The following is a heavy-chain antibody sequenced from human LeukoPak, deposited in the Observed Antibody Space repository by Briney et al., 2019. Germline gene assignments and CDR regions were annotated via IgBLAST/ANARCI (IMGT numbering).Heavy chain of an antibody. CDR2: ISSSGDTI. D-gene: IGHD4-17*01. CDR1: GFTVSSNY. CDR3: ARDRYGDNEFGY. Sequence: GGSLRLSCAASGFTVSSNYMSWIRQAPGKGLEWVSYISSSGDTIYYADSVKGRFAISRDNAKNSLYLQMNRLRAEDTAIYYCARDRYGDNEFGYWGQGTLVTVSS. V-gene: IGHV3-11*01. J-gene: IGHJ4*02.